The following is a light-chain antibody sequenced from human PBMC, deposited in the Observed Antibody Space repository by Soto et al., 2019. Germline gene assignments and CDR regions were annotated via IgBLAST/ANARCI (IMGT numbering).Light chain of an antibody. Sequence: QSVLTQPASVSGAPGQSITISCTGTSSDVGGHNYVSWYQQHPGKAPKLMIYEVSNRPSGVSNRFSGSKSGNTASLTISGLQPEDEADYYCTSYTNLSPYVFGAGTKLTVL. CDR1: SSDVGGHNY. CDR3: TSYTNLSPYV. V-gene: IGLV2-14*01. J-gene: IGLJ1*01. CDR2: EVS.